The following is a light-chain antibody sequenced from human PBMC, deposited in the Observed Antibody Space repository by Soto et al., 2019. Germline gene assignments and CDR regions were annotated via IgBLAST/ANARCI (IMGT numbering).Light chain of an antibody. Sequence: AIQLTQSPSSLSASVGDRVTITCRASQGINSALAWYQQKPGKAPKLLIYDASSLESGVPSRFSGSGSGTDFTLTISSLQPEDFASYYCQQFNSYPRTFGPGTKVDIK. V-gene: IGKV1-13*02. J-gene: IGKJ3*01. CDR2: DAS. CDR3: QQFNSYPRT. CDR1: QGINSA.